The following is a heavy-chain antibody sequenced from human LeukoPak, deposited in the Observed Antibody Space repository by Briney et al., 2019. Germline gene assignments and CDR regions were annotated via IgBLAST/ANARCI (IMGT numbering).Heavy chain of an antibody. D-gene: IGHD3-3*01. Sequence: PGVSLRLSCAASGFTFSSYAMHWVRQAPGKGLEWVAVISYDGSNKYYADSVKGRFTISRDNSKNTLYLQMNSLRAEDTAVYYCARPITTSWVGNGMDVWGQGTTVTVSS. V-gene: IGHV3-30*04. CDR3: ARPITTSWVGNGMDV. CDR1: GFTFSSYA. J-gene: IGHJ6*02. CDR2: ISYDGSNK.